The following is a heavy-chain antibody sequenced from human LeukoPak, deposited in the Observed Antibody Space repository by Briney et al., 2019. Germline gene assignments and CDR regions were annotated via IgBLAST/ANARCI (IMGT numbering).Heavy chain of an antibody. CDR3: ARKLHYGSGTEAFDI. J-gene: IGHJ3*02. Sequence: SQTLSLTCAISGDSVSNNDAAWAWIRQSPSRGLEWLGRTYYRSQWGHDYALSVRSRITINPDTSKNQFSLQLKSVTPDDTAMYLCARKLHYGSGTEAFDIWGQGTLVTVSA. CDR2: TYYRSQWGH. D-gene: IGHD3-10*01. V-gene: IGHV6-1*01. CDR1: GDSVSNNDAA.